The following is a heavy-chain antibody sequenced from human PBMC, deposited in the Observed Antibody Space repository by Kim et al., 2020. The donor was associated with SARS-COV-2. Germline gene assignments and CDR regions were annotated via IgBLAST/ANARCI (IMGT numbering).Heavy chain of an antibody. J-gene: IGHJ4*02. V-gene: IGHV3-30*02. Sequence: KGRFTISRDNSKNTLYLQMNSLRAEDTAVYYCAKDSGDKSERYFDWLFDYWGQGTLVTVSS. D-gene: IGHD3-9*01. CDR3: AKDSGDKSERYFDWLFDY.